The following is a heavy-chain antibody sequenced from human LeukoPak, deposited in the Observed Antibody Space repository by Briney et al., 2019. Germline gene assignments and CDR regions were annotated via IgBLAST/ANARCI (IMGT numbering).Heavy chain of an antibody. CDR2: INPSGGST. D-gene: IGHD2-2*01. Sequence: GASVKVSCKASGYTFPSYYMHWVRQAPGQGLEWMGVINPSGGSTSYAQKFQGRVTMTRDTSTSTVYMELSGLRSEDTAVYYCARGGLYCSSTSCPSSDYWGQGTLVTVSS. CDR1: GYTFPSYY. J-gene: IGHJ4*02. V-gene: IGHV1-46*01. CDR3: ARGGLYCSSTSCPSSDY.